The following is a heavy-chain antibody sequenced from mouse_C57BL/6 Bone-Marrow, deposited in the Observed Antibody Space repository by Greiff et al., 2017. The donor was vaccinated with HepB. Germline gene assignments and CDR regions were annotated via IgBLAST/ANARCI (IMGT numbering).Heavy chain of an antibody. CDR3: ARERGYGSVSFAY. D-gene: IGHD1-1*01. V-gene: IGHV1-50*01. J-gene: IGHJ3*01. CDR2: IDPSDSDT. CDR1: GYTFTSYW. Sequence: QVQLQQPGAELVKPGASVKLSCKASGYTFTSYWMQWVKQRPGQGLEWIGEIDPSDSDTNYNQKFKGKATLTVDTSSSTAYMQLSSLTSEDSAVYYCARERGYGSVSFAYWGQGTLVTVSA.